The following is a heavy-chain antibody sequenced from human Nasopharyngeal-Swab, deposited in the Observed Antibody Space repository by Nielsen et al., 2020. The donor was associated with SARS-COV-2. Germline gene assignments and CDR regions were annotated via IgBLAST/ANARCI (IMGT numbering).Heavy chain of an antibody. CDR2: IYSGGST. V-gene: IGHV3-53*01. D-gene: IGHD6-13*01. CDR3: ARLGSSSWYANWFDP. Sequence: VRQAPGKGLEWVSVIYSGGSTYYADSVKGRFTISRDNSKNTLYLQMNSLRAEDTAVYYCARLGSSSWYANWFDPWGQGTLSPSPQ. J-gene: IGHJ5*02.